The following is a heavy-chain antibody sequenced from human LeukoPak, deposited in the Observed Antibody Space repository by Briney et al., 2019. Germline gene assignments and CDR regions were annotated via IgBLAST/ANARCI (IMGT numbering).Heavy chain of an antibody. J-gene: IGHJ4*02. CDR3: AKDHTVGATFGVYFDY. CDR1: GFTVSSNS. CDR2: IYSDNT. D-gene: IGHD1-26*01. Sequence: PGGSLRLSCTVSGFTVSSNSMSWVRQAPGKGLEWVSFIYSDNTHYSDSLKGRFTISKDNSKNTLYLQMNSLRAEDTAVYYCAKDHTVGATFGVYFDYWGQGTLVTVSS. V-gene: IGHV3-53*01.